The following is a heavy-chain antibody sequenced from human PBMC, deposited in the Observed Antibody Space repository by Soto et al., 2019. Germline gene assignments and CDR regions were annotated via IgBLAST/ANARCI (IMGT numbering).Heavy chain of an antibody. V-gene: IGHV4-61*01. CDR1: GGSVSSGSYY. D-gene: IGHD4-17*01. CDR3: ARRLRDYAYAFDI. J-gene: IGHJ3*02. CDR2: IYYSGST. Sequence: ETLSLTCTVSGGSVSSGSYYWSWIRQPPGKGLEWIGYIYYSGSTNYNPSLKSRVTISVDTSKNQFSLKLSSVTAADTAVYYCARRLRDYAYAFDIWGQGTMVTVSS.